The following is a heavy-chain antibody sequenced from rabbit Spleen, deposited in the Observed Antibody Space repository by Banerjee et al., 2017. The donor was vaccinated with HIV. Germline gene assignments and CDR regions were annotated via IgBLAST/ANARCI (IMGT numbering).Heavy chain of an antibody. CDR2: IYAGTSGST. CDR1: GFSFSNSYY. V-gene: IGHV1S40*01. D-gene: IGHD4-1*01. CDR3: ARRGPNSGWAKNL. Sequence: VESGGDLVKPGTSLTLTCTASGFSFSNSYYMCWVRQAPGKGLECIACIYAGTSGSTYYATWAKGRFTISKTSSTTVTLQLNSLTAADTATYFCARRGPNSGWAKNLWGQGTLVTVS. J-gene: IGHJ6*01.